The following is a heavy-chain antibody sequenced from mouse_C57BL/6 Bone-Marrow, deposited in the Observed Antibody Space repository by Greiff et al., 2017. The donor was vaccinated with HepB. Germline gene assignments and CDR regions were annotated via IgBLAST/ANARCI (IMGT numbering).Heavy chain of an antibody. D-gene: IGHD1-1*01. CDR3: TTGTTVPSFAY. CDR1: GFNIKDDY. V-gene: IGHV14-4*01. Sequence: VQLKESGAELVRPGASVKLSCTASGFNIKDDYMHWVKQRPEQGLEWIGWIDPENGDTEYASKFQGKATITADTSSNTAYLQLSSLTSEDTAVYYCTTGTTVPSFAYWGQGTLVTVSA. CDR2: IDPENGDT. J-gene: IGHJ3*01.